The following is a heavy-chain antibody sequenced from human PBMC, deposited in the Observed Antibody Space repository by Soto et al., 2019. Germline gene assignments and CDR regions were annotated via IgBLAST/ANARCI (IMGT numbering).Heavy chain of an antibody. J-gene: IGHJ6*02. V-gene: IGHV1-18*01. D-gene: IGHD3-3*01. CDR3: ARDPYDFWSGYAYYYYYGMDV. Sequence: ASVKVSCKACGYTFTSYGISWVRQAPGQGLEWMGWISAYNGNTNYAQKLQGRVTMTTDTSTSTAYMELRSLRSDDTAVYYCARDPYDFWSGYAYYYYYGMDVWGQGTTVTVSS. CDR1: GYTFTSYG. CDR2: ISAYNGNT.